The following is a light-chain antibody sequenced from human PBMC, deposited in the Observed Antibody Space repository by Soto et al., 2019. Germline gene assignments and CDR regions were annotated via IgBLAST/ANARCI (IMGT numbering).Light chain of an antibody. CDR3: SSYTSSRTLDLV. J-gene: IGLJ2*01. CDR2: DVS. V-gene: IGLV2-14*01. Sequence: QSALTQPASVSGSPGQSITISCTGTSSDVGGYNYVSWYQQHPGKAPKLMIYDVSNRPSGVSNRFSGSKSGNTASLTISGLQAEDDADYYCSSYTSSRTLDLVFGGGTKLTVL. CDR1: SSDVGGYNY.